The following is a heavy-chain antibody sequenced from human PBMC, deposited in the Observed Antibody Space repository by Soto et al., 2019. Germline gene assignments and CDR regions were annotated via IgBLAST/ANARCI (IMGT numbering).Heavy chain of an antibody. CDR1: GFTFTNYA. D-gene: IGHD1-26*01. J-gene: IGHJ5*02. V-gene: IGHV3-23*01. CDR2: ISASGGLK. Sequence: EVQLSESGGDLRQPGGSLRLSWAASGFTFTNYAMTWVRQTPGKGLGWVSGISASGGLKYYADSVQCRFTVSRDNATKILYLQMDNAGDRASALYYCRRGVGAPTGWLYPCGQRTQVTVSS. CDR3: RRGVGAPTGWLYP.